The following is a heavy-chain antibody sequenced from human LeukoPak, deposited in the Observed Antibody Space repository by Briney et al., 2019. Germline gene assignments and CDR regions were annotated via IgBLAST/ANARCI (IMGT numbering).Heavy chain of an antibody. CDR2: INPNSGGT. CDR3: ARVWGVEMATIGGYYFDY. Sequence: ASVKVSCKASGYTFTGYYMHWVRQAPGQGLEWMGWINPNSGGTNYAQKFQGRVTMTRDTSISTAYMELSRLRSDDTAVYYCARVWGVEMATIGGYYFDYWGQGTLVTVPS. J-gene: IGHJ4*02. D-gene: IGHD5-24*01. CDR1: GYTFTGYY. V-gene: IGHV1-2*02.